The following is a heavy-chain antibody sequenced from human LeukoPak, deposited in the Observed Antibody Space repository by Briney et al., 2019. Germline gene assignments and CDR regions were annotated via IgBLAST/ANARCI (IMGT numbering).Heavy chain of an antibody. D-gene: IGHD1-7*01. CDR2: ISGSGGST. Sequence: PGGSLRLSCAASGFTFSSYAMSWVRQAPGKGLEWVSAISGSGGSTYYADSVKGRFTISRDNAKNSLYLQMNSLRAEDTAVYYCARDILELCFARVANWFDPWGQGTLVTVSS. CDR1: GFTFSSYA. J-gene: IGHJ5*02. CDR3: ARDILELCFARVANWFDP. V-gene: IGHV3-23*01.